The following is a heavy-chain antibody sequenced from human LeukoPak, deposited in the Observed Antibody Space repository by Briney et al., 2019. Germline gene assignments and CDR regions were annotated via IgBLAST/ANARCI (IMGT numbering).Heavy chain of an antibody. D-gene: IGHD6-13*01. CDR1: GFSFTSYW. Sequence: GESLKISRKGFGFSFTSYWIGWVRQMPGKGLEWMGIIYPGGSDTRYRPSFEGQVTISADKSISTAYLQWSSLKASDTAMYYCARRAGYSSSWYYFDYWGQGTLVTVSS. CDR2: IYPGGSDT. V-gene: IGHV5-51*01. CDR3: ARRAGYSSSWYYFDY. J-gene: IGHJ4*02.